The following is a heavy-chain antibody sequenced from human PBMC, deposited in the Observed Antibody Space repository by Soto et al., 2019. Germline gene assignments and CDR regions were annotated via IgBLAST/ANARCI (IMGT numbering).Heavy chain of an antibody. CDR1: GYSFTSYW. J-gene: IGHJ5*02. Sequence: EVQLVQSGAEVRNPGESLRISCKGSGYSFTSYWITWVRQMPGKGLEWMWRIDPRDSYTKYSPSFQGHVTMSVDKSITTAYLQWSSLQASDTAIYYCARHDSDCRNGVCHYWFDPWGQGTLVSVSS. CDR2: IDPRDSYT. D-gene: IGHD2-8*01. CDR3: ARHDSDCRNGVCHYWFDP. V-gene: IGHV5-10-1*03.